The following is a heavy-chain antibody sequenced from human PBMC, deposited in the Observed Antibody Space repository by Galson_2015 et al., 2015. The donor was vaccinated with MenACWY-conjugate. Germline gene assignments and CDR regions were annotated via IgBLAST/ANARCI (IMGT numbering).Heavy chain of an antibody. Sequence: SVKVSCKASGGTFSSYAISWVRQAPGQGLEWMGGIIPIFGTANYAQKFQGRVTITADESTSTAYMELSSLRSEDTAVYYCARDWAIVVVPAAMEDPLSEGHGMDVWGQGTTVTVSS. CDR1: GGTFSSYA. CDR3: ARDWAIVVVPAAMEDPLSEGHGMDV. V-gene: IGHV1-69*13. CDR2: IIPIFGTA. J-gene: IGHJ6*02. D-gene: IGHD2-2*01.